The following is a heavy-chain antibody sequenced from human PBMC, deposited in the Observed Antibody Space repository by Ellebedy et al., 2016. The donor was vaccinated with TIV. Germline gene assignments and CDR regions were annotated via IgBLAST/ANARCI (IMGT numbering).Heavy chain of an antibody. CDR1: GDSVSSHTAA. V-gene: IGHV6-1*01. CDR3: AREPAMVRGVVNVIDY. D-gene: IGHD3-10*01. CDR2: TFYRSKWYN. J-gene: IGHJ4*02. Sequence: SQTLSLTXXISGDSVSSHTAAWHWFRQSPSRGLEWLGRTFYRSKWYNDYAVSVKSRMTINTDTSKNQFSLQLNSVTPEDTAVYYCAREPAMVRGVVNVIDYWGQGTLVTVSS.